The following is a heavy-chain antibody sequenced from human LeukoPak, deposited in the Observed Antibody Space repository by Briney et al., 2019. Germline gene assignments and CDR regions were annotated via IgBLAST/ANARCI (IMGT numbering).Heavy chain of an antibody. CDR3: ARGAIRGDYFAY. D-gene: IGHD1-26*01. CDR2: IIPILGIA. Sequence: SVKVSCKASGGTFSSYAISWVRQAPGQGLEWMGRIIPILGIANYAQKFQGRVTITADKSTSTAYMELSSLRSEDTAVYYCARGAIRGDYFAYWGQGTLVTVSS. CDR1: GGTFSSYA. J-gene: IGHJ4*02. V-gene: IGHV1-69*04.